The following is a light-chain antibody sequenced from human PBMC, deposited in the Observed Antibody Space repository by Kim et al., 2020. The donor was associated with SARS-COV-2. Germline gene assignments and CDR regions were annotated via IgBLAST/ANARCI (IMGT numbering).Light chain of an antibody. V-gene: IGKV3-15*01. J-gene: IGKJ1*01. CDR3: RQYNNWPRT. Sequence: EIVMTQSPATLSVSPGERATLSCRASQSVSSNLAWYHQKPGQAPRLLIYGASTRATGIPARFSGSGSGTDFTLTISSLQSEDFGVYYCRQYNNWPRTFGQGTKVDIK. CDR1: QSVSSN. CDR2: GAS.